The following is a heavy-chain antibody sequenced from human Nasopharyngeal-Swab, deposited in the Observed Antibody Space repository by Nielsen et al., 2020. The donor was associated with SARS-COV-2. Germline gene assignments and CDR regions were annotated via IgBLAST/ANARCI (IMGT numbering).Heavy chain of an antibody. J-gene: IGHJ4*02. D-gene: IGHD5-24*01. CDR1: GFPFSSYE. CDR2: ISSSGSTI. V-gene: IGHV3-48*03. CDR3: ASLSRDGYNS. Sequence: GSLKISCAASGFPFSSYEMNWVRQAPGKGLEWVSYISSSGSTIYYADSVKGRFTISRDNAKNSLYLQMNSLRAEDTAVYYCASLSRDGYNSWGQGTLVTVSS.